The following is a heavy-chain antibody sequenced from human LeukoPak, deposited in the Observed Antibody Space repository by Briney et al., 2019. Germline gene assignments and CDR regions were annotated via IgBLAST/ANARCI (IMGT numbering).Heavy chain of an antibody. D-gene: IGHD1-26*01. CDR3: ARGVGATGWYYYYYYMDV. Sequence: SETLSLTCTVSGGSISSSSYYWSWIRQPPGKGLEWIGEINHSGSTNYNPSLKSRVTISVDTSKNQFSLKLSSVTAADTAVYYCARGVGATGWYYYYYYMDVWGKGTTVTVSS. CDR1: GGSISSSSYY. J-gene: IGHJ6*03. CDR2: INHSGST. V-gene: IGHV4-39*07.